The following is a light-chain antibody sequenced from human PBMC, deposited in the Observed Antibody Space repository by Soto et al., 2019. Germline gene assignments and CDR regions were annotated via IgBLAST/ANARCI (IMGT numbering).Light chain of an antibody. CDR1: SSDVGSYNR. CDR2: EVS. J-gene: IGLJ1*01. CDR3: TSYTTSSTYV. V-gene: IGLV2-18*02. Sequence: QSVLTQPPSVSGSPGQSVTISCTVTSSDVGSYNRVSWYQQPPGTAPKLMIYEVSNRPSGVPDRFSGSKSGNTASLTISGLQAEVETDYYCTSYTTSSTYVFGTGPKVTVL.